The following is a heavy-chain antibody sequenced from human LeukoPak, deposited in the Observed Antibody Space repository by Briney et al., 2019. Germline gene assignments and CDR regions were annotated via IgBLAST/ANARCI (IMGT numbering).Heavy chain of an antibody. V-gene: IGHV1-2*02. D-gene: IGHD3-3*01. J-gene: IGHJ5*02. CDR3: ARMGYDFWSGYYIGSA. CDR1: GYTFTGYY. CDR2: INPNSGGT. Sequence: GASVKVSCKASGYTFTGYYMHWVRQAPGQGLEWMGWINPNSGGTNYAQKSQGRVTMTRDTSISTAYMELSRLRSDDTAVYYCARMGYDFWSGYYIGSAWGQGTLVTVSS.